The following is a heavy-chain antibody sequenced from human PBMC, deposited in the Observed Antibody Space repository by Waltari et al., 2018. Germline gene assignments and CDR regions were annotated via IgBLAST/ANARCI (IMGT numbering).Heavy chain of an antibody. Sequence: QITLKESGPTLVKPTQTLTLTFAFSGFSLPTSGVDVGWIRQPPGKALEWLALMYGNDDKRYSPSLKTRLTITRDTSKNQVVLTMTNMDPVDTATYYCAHRVLWRFDSWGQGTLVTVSS. CDR1: GFSLPTSGVD. V-gene: IGHV2-5*01. CDR3: AHRVLWRFDS. D-gene: IGHD2-21*01. J-gene: IGHJ5*01. CDR2: MYGNDDK.